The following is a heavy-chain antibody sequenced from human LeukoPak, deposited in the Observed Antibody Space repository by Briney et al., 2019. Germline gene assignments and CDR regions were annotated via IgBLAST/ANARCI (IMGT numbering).Heavy chain of an antibody. D-gene: IGHD3-22*01. CDR2: ISSSSSTI. CDR3: AREIGWDSSGYPAIYYGMDV. Sequence: SGGSLRLSCAASGFTFSSYSMNWVRQAPGKGLEWVSYISSSSSTIYYADSVKGRFTISRDNAKNSLYLQMNSLRDEDTAVYYCAREIGWDSSGYPAIYYGMDVWGQGTTVTVSS. CDR1: GFTFSSYS. V-gene: IGHV3-48*02. J-gene: IGHJ6*02.